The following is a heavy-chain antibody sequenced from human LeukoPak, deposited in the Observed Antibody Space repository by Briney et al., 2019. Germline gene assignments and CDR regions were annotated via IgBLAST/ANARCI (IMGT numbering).Heavy chain of an antibody. J-gene: IGHJ4*02. V-gene: IGHV1-3*01. Sequence: VASVKVSCKASGYTFTNYAMHWVRQAPGQRLEWMGWINAGNGNTKYSQKFQGRVTTTRDTSASTAYMELSSLRSEDTAVYYCARDRFGEGVDSWGQGTLVTVSS. CDR3: ARDRFGEGVDS. CDR1: GYTFTNYA. D-gene: IGHD3-10*01. CDR2: INAGNGNT.